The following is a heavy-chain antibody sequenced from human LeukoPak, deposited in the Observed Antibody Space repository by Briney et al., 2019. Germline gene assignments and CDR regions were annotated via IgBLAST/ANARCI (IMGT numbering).Heavy chain of an antibody. CDR3: AKDAWSCSGNSCPQYYYYMDV. CDR2: IYSGGST. V-gene: IGHV3-53*01. J-gene: IGHJ6*03. CDR1: GFTVSSNY. D-gene: IGHD2-2*01. Sequence: GGSLRPSCAASGFTVSSNYMSWVRQAPGKGLEWVSVIYSGGSTYYADSVKGRFSISRDNSKNTLYLQMNSLRAEDTAVYYCAKDAWSCSGNSCPQYYYYMDVWGKGTTVTVSS.